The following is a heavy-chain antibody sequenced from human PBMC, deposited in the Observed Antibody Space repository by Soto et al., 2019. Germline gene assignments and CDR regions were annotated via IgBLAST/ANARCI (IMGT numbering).Heavy chain of an antibody. CDR2: IIPIFGTV. J-gene: IGHJ3*02. Sequence: QVQLVQSGAEVKKPGSSVKVSCKASGGSFSSYAISWVRQAPGQGLEWMGGIIPIFGTVNYAQKFQGRVTITADKTTSTADMELSRLRSADTDVYYCASTTRQVAATPTGAFDIWGQGTMVTVSS. CDR1: GGSFSSYA. CDR3: ASTTRQVAATPTGAFDI. D-gene: IGHD2-15*01. V-gene: IGHV1-69*06.